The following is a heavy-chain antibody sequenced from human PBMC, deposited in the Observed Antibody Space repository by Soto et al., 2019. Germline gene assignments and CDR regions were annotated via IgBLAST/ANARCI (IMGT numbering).Heavy chain of an antibody. CDR2: IYYSGST. V-gene: IGHV4-30-4*01. D-gene: IGHD5-18*01. Sequence: SETLSLTCTVSGGSISSGDYYWSWIRQPPGKGLEWIGYIYYSGSTYYNPSLKSRVTISVDTSKNQFSLKLSSVTAADTAVYYCARDLYTAMVTDYYYYGMDVWGQGTTVTVSS. CDR1: GGSISSGDYY. J-gene: IGHJ6*02. CDR3: ARDLYTAMVTDYYYYGMDV.